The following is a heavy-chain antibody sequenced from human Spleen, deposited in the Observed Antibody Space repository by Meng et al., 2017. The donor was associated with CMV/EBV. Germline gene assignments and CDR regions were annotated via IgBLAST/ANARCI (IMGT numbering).Heavy chain of an antibody. V-gene: IGHV3-30*04. CDR1: GFTFSNYA. D-gene: IGHD3-9*01. J-gene: IGHJ4*02. CDR3: ARSGEYDILEYYFDY. CDR2: ISQDGSNK. Sequence: SGFTFSNYAMHWVRQAPGKGLEWVAVISQDGSNKYYADSVKGRFTVSRDNSKNTLYLQMNSLRVEDTALYYCARSGEYDILEYYFDYWGQGTLVTVSS.